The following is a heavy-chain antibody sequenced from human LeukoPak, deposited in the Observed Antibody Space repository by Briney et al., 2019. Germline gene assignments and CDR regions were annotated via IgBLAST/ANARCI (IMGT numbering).Heavy chain of an antibody. J-gene: IGHJ6*03. CDR1: GFTFSSYE. D-gene: IGHD6-13*01. Sequence: GGSLRLSCAASGFTFSSYEMNWVRQAPGKGLEGVSYISSSGSTIYYADSVKGRFTISRDNAKNSLYLQMNSLRAEDTAVYYCARVYSSSWYRVLNYYYYMDVWGKGTTVTVSS. V-gene: IGHV3-48*03. CDR2: ISSSGSTI. CDR3: ARVYSSSWYRVLNYYYYMDV.